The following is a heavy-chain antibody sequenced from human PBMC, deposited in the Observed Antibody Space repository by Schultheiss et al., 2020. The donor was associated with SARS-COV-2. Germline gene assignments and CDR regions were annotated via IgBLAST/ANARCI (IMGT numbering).Heavy chain of an antibody. V-gene: IGHV3-48*01. CDR3: ARDGSGGWHFDL. D-gene: IGHD6-25*01. Sequence: GESLKISCAASGFTFSSYGMHWVRQAPGKGLEWVSYISSSGSTIYYADSVKGRFTISRDNSKNTLYLQMNSLRVEDTAVYYCARDGSGGWHFDLWGRGTLVTVSS. CDR1: GFTFSSYG. J-gene: IGHJ2*01. CDR2: ISSSGSTI.